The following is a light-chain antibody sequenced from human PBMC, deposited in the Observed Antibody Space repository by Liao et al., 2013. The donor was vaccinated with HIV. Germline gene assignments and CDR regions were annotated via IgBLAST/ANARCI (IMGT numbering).Light chain of an antibody. CDR2: YNS. Sequence: SYVLTQPPSVSVAPGETARITCGGNNIGGKSVHWYQQRPGQAPVLVISYNSDRPSGIPERFSGSTSGNTATLTISRVEAGDEADYYCQVFDIGVDRVFGTGTRVTVL. CDR3: QVFDIGVDRV. CDR1: NIGGKS. V-gene: IGLV3-21*04. J-gene: IGLJ1*01.